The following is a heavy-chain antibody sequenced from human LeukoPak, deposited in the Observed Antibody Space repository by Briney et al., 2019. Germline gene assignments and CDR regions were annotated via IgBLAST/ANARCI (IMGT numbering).Heavy chain of an antibody. Sequence: GGSLRLSCSASGFIFSSYAMHWVRQAPGKGLEYVSAISSNGGSTYYPDSVKGRFTISRDNSKNTLYLQMNSLRAEDTAVYYCAKAVRISNLGVDYWGQGTLVTASS. CDR1: GFIFSSYA. CDR2: ISSNGGST. J-gene: IGHJ4*02. D-gene: IGHD3-16*01. V-gene: IGHV3-64*04. CDR3: AKAVRISNLGVDY.